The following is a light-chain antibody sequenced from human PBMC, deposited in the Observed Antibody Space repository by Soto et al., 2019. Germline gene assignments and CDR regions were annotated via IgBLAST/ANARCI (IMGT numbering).Light chain of an antibody. J-gene: IGKJ2*01. CDR1: QSVLYSSNNKNY. Sequence: DIVMTQSPDSLAVSLDERATINCKSSQSVLYSSNNKNYLAWYQQKPGQPPKLLIYWASTRESGVPDRFSGSESGTDFTLTISSLQAEDVAVYYCQQYYSTPYTFGQGTKLEIK. CDR3: QQYYSTPYT. CDR2: WAS. V-gene: IGKV4-1*01.